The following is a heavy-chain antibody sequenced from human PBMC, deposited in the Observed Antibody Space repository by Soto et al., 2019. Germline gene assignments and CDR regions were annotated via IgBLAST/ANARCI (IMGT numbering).Heavy chain of an antibody. V-gene: IGHV3-48*02. J-gene: IGHJ4*02. CDR3: ARVRPMIQLWFSPEYNDY. CDR2: ISSSSSTI. D-gene: IGHD5-18*01. CDR1: GFTFSSYS. Sequence: GGSLRLSCAASGFTFSSYSMNWVRQAPGKGLEWVSYISSSSSTIYYADSVKGRFTISRDNAKNSLYLQMNSLRDEDTAVYYCARVRPMIQLWFSPEYNDYWGQGTLVTVSS.